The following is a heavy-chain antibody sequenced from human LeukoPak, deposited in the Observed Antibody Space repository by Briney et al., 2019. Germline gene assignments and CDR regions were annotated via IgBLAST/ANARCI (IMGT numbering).Heavy chain of an antibody. V-gene: IGHV1-8*01. CDR3: ARAHRYGDYYYYGMDV. CDR1: GYTFTSYD. D-gene: IGHD4/OR15-4a*01. J-gene: IGHJ6*02. CDR2: MNPNSGNT. Sequence: ASVKVSCKASGYTFTSYDINWVRQATGQGLEWMGWMNPNSGNTGYAQKFQGRVTMTRNTSISTAYMELRSLRSEDTAVYYCARAHRYGDYYYYGMDVWGQGTTVTVSS.